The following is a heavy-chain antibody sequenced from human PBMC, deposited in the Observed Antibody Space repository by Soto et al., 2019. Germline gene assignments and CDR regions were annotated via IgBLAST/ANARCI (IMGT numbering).Heavy chain of an antibody. Sequence: QVHLVQSGAEVKKPGASVKVSCQGSGYAFTTYGITWVRQAPGQGLEWMGWISAHNGNTNYVRKLQGRVTVTRDTSTSTAYMELRSLRYDDTAVYYCARGRYGDYWGQGALVTVSS. CDR1: GYAFTTYG. V-gene: IGHV1-18*01. CDR2: ISAHNGNT. J-gene: IGHJ4*02. D-gene: IGHD1-1*01. CDR3: ARGRYGDY.